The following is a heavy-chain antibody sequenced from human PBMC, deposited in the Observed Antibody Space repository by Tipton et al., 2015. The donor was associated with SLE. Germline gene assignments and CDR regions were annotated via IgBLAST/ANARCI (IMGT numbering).Heavy chain of an antibody. CDR1: GGSISSHY. J-gene: IGHJ3*02. D-gene: IGHD2-15*01. CDR3: ATYRGYCSGGSCYSDAFDI. Sequence: TLSLTCTVSGGSISSHYWSWIRQPPGKGLEWIGYIYYSGSTNYNPSLKSRVTISVDTSENQFSLKLSSVTAADTAVYYCATYRGYCSGGSCYSDAFDIWGQGTMVTVSS. V-gene: IGHV4-59*11. CDR2: IYYSGST.